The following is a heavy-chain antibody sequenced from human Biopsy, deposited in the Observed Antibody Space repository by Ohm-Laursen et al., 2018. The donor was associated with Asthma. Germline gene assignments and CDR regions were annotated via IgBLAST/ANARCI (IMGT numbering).Heavy chain of an antibody. D-gene: IGHD3-22*01. CDR3: AKITTDRQKANNWFDP. J-gene: IGHJ5*02. CDR2: ISASGVRT. Sequence: SLRLPCAASGFAFNNSSMTWVRQAPGKGLEWVSSISASGVRTFYADSVKGRFTVSRDSSRNTLYLQLSALRVEDTAAYFCAKITTDRQKANNWFDPWGQGTLVTVSS. CDR1: GFAFNNSS. V-gene: IGHV3-23*01.